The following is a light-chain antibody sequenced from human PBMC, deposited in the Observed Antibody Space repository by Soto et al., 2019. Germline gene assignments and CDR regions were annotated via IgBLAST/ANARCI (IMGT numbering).Light chain of an antibody. V-gene: IGKV3-20*01. CDR1: QTVDSNF. CDR3: QQYGSSIT. J-gene: IGKJ5*01. Sequence: DIVLTQSPCTLSLSPGERATLSCRASQTVDSNFLAWYQQKPGQAPRLLIYGASTRATGIPARFSGSGSGTYFTLTISRLEPEYFAVYYCQQYGSSITFGQGTRLEIK. CDR2: GAS.